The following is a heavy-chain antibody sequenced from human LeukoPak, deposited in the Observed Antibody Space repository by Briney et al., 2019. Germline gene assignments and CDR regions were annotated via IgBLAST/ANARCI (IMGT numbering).Heavy chain of an antibody. CDR3: ASGPYVQWLAPFDY. CDR2: MKQDGSEK. Sequence: PGGSLRLSCAASGFTFSSYWMSWVRQAPGKGLEWVANMKQDGSEKYYVDSVKGRFTISRDNAKNSLYLQMNSLRAEDTAVYYCASGPYVQWLAPFDYWGQGTLVTVSS. CDR1: GFTFSSYW. V-gene: IGHV3-7*01. J-gene: IGHJ4*02. D-gene: IGHD6-19*01.